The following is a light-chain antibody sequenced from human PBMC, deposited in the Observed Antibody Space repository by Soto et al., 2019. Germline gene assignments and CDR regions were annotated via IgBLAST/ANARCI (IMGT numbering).Light chain of an antibody. CDR1: QSVLYSSNNENY. CDR2: WAS. CDR3: QQHYTHPYT. V-gene: IGKV4-1*01. J-gene: IGKJ2*01. Sequence: DILMTQSPDSLAVSLGERATINCKSSQSVLYSSNNENYLAWYQQKPGQPPKLLIYWASTRESGVPDRFSGSGSATDFTLTISSLQSEDVAVYYCQQHYTHPYTFGQGTKLEIK.